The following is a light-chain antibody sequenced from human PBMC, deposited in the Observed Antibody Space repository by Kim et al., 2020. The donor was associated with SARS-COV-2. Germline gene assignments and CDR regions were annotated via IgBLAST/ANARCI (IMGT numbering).Light chain of an antibody. V-gene: IGKV3D-15*01. CDR3: QQYHNWPPYT. CDR2: AAS. Sequence: ESVTLSCRASQSITTNLAWYQQKPGRAPRLLIYAASPRTTDIPARFRGSGSGTEFTLTISSLQSEDFAVYYCQQYHNWPPYTFGQGTKLEIK. J-gene: IGKJ2*01. CDR1: QSITTN.